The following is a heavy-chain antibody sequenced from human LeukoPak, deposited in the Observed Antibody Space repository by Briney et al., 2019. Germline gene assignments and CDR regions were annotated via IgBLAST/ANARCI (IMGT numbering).Heavy chain of an antibody. Sequence: AGSLRLTCEASGFSVTRTGMHWVRQTPGKGLEWVAVIWSDGSNINYPDSVKGRFTISRDTSKNRLYLQMGGLRVEDTAVYNCTTSPRGKGFDFWGRGTVVTVSS. CDR2: IWSDGSNI. CDR1: GFSVTRTG. CDR3: TTSPRGKGFDF. V-gene: IGHV3-33*01. J-gene: IGHJ3*01. D-gene: IGHD3-10*01.